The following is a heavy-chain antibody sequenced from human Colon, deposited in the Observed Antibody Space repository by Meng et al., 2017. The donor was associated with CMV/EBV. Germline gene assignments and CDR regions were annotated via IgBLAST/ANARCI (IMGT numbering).Heavy chain of an antibody. CDR3: ARERTWTSGIPTGGPEGRVFDY. CDR2: INADGNNT. Sequence: SWMHWVRQAPGKGLVWVSRINADGNNTNYADSVKGRFTVYRDNTKNTFFLQMNSLRPEDTAVYFCARERTWTSGIPTGGPEGRVFDYWGQGTLVTVSS. CDR1: SW. D-gene: IGHD6-13*01. V-gene: IGHV3-74*01. J-gene: IGHJ4*02.